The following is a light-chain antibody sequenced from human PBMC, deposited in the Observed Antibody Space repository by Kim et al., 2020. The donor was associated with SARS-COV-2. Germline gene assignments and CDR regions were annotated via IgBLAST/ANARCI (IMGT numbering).Light chain of an antibody. CDR1: KLGDKY. J-gene: IGLJ1*01. Sequence: PGQTASITCYGDKLGDKYACWYQQKPGQSPVLVIYQDSKRPSGIPERFSGSNSGNTATLTISGTQAMDEADYYCQAWDSSTASYVFGTGTKVTVL. CDR3: QAWDSSTASYV. V-gene: IGLV3-1*01. CDR2: QDS.